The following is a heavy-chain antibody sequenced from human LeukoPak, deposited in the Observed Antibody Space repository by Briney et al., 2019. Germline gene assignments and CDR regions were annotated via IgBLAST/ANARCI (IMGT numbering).Heavy chain of an antibody. CDR3: ARPRVPDS. CDR2: IKQDGSET. Sequence: PGGSLRLSCAASGFTFSSSWMSWVRQAPGKGLEWVANIKQDGSETNYEDSVKGRFTISRDNAKNSLYLQMNSLRAEDTAVYYCARPRVPDSWGQGTLVTVSS. J-gene: IGHJ4*02. V-gene: IGHV3-7*01. CDR1: GFTFSSSW.